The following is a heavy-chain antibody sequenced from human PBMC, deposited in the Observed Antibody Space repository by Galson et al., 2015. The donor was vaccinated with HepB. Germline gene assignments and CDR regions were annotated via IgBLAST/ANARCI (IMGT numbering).Heavy chain of an antibody. CDR3: VTASFGRHY. V-gene: IGHV3-15*01. D-gene: IGHD1-26*01. J-gene: IGHJ4*02. Sequence: LRLSCATSGLTLSSTWTHWVRQAPGKGLEWVGRILAKTDGETAEYAAPLEGRFTIPRDDSEDTLSLQMNSLKIGDTAVYYCVTASFGRHYWGQGTRVTVSS. CDR2: ILAKTDGETA. CDR1: GLTLSSTW.